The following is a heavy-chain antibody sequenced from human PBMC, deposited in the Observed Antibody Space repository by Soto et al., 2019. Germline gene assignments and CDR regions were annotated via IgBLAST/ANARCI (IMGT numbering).Heavy chain of an antibody. CDR2: INPNSGGT. J-gene: IGHJ6*02. CDR3: AREGSNHPGGMDV. Sequence: ASVKVSCKASGDTFTGYYMHWVRQAPGQGLEWMGWINPNSGGTNYAQKFQGWVTMTRDTSISTAYMELSRLRSDDTAVYYCAREGSNHPGGMDVWGQGTTVTVSS. V-gene: IGHV1-2*04. D-gene: IGHD4-4*01. CDR1: GDTFTGYY.